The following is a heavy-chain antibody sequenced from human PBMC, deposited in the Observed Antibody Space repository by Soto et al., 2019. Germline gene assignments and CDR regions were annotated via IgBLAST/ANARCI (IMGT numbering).Heavy chain of an antibody. V-gene: IGHV3-33*01. CDR1: GFTFSDYG. CDR3: ARVMGKPFSPKSFYYGMDV. CDR2: TSYDEINE. Sequence: LRLSCAASGFTFSDYGMHWVRQAPGKGLEWVAVTSYDEINENYADSVKGRFTISRDNSKNTLYLQMSSPRVEDTAVYYCARVMGKPFSPKSFYYGMDVWGRGTTVTVSS. J-gene: IGHJ6*02. D-gene: IGHD3-16*02.